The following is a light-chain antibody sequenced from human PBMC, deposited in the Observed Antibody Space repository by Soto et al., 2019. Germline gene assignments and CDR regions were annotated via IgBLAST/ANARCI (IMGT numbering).Light chain of an antibody. CDR3: QQYNSYWT. J-gene: IGKJ1*01. CDR1: QSITTW. CDR2: KAS. Sequence: TPITQCPSSLSASLGDRGTITFRSSQSITTWLAWYQQRPGKAPKLLIYKASSLESGVPSRFSGSGSGTEFTLTISSLQPDDFATYYCQQYNSYWTFGQGTKVDIK. V-gene: IGKV1-5*03.